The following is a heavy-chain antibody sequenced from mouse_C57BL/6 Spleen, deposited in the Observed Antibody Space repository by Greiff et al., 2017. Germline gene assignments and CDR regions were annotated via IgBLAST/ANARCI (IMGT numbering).Heavy chain of an antibody. CDR3: ARYYYGSAYFDC. V-gene: IGHV1-81*01. Sequence: QVQLQQSGAELARPGASVKLSCKASGYTFTSYGISWVKQRTGQGLEWIGEIYPRSGNTYYNEKFKGKATLTADKSSSTAYMELRSLTSEDSAVYFCARYYYGSAYFDCWGQGTTLTVSS. CDR1: GYTFTSYG. D-gene: IGHD1-1*01. J-gene: IGHJ2*01. CDR2: IYPRSGNT.